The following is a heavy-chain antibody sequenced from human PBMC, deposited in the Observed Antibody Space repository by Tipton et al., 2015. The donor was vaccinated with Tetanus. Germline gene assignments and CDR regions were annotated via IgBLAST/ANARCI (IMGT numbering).Heavy chain of an antibody. CDR3: ARIHDFWSGHFDF. Sequence: TLSLTCTVFGGSVSSGSYYWAWIRQPPGKGLEYIGYILYGASTHYNPSLKSRVTVSADPSQNQFSLKLSSVTAADTAVYYCARIHDFWSGHFDFWGQGTLVTVSS. J-gene: IGHJ4*02. D-gene: IGHD3-3*01. CDR1: GGSVSSGSYY. CDR2: ILYGAST. V-gene: IGHV4-61*01.